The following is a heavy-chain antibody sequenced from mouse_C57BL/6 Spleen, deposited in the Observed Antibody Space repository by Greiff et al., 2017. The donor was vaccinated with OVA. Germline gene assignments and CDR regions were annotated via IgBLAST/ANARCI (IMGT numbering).Heavy chain of an antibody. J-gene: IGHJ4*01. D-gene: IGHD2-4*01. Sequence: QVTLKESGPGILQPSQTLSLTCSFSGFSLSTFGMGVGWIRQPSGKGLEWLAHIWWDDDKYYNPALKSRLTISKDTSKNQVFLKIANVDTADTATYYCARVYDYDGIYYAMDYWGQGTSVTVSS. CDR2: IWWDDDK. CDR1: GFSLSTFGMG. CDR3: ARVYDYDGIYYAMDY. V-gene: IGHV8-8*01.